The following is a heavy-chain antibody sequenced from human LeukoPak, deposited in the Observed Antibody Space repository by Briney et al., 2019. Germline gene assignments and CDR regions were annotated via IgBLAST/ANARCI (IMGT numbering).Heavy chain of an antibody. J-gene: IGHJ4*02. D-gene: IGHD3-22*01. CDR3: ARGGYYYDSSGYFTPFDY. CDR2: IYYSGST. V-gene: IGHV4-59*01. CDR1: GGSISSYY. Sequence: PSETLSLTCTVSGGSISSYYWSWIRQPPGKGLEWIGYIYYSGSTNYNPSLKSRVTISVDTSNNQFALKLSYVTAADTVVYYCARGGYYYDSSGYFTPFDYWGQGTLVTVSS.